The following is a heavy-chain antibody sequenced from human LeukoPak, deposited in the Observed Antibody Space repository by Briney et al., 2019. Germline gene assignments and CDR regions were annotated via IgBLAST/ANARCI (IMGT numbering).Heavy chain of an antibody. J-gene: IGHJ4*02. CDR3: AKDWAMYSSGWTYLDN. V-gene: IGHV3-23*01. CDR2: INGRGGST. D-gene: IGHD6-19*01. CDR1: GFTFSNYA. Sequence: QPGGSLRLSCAASGFTFSNYAMSWVRQAPGKGLEWVSSINGRGGSTYYADSVKGRFTISRDNSKNMLFLQMSSLRAEDTAVYYCAKDWAMYSSGWTYLDNWGQGTRVTVSS.